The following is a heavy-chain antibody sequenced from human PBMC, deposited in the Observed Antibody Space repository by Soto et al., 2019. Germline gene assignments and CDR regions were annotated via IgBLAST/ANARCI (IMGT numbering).Heavy chain of an antibody. Sequence: QVQLQQWGAGLLKPSETLSLTCAVYGGSFSGYYWSWIRQPPGKGLEWIGEINHSGSTNYNPSLKSRVTISVDTSKNQFSLKLSSVTAADTAVYYCARGLRYFDWLRVRYAFDIWGQGTMVTVSS. D-gene: IGHD3-9*01. CDR3: ARGLRYFDWLRVRYAFDI. CDR2: INHSGST. J-gene: IGHJ3*02. V-gene: IGHV4-34*01. CDR1: GGSFSGYY.